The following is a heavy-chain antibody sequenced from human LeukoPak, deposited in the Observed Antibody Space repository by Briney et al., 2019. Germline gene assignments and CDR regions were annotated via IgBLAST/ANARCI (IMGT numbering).Heavy chain of an antibody. CDR3: ATAAARGYSYGRRVFNY. J-gene: IGHJ4*02. CDR2: VYPEDGET. CDR1: GYTFTDYY. D-gene: IGHD5-18*01. Sequence: ASVKVSCKVSGYTFTDYYMHWVQQAPGKGLEWMGLVYPEDGETIYAEKFQGRVTITADTSTDTAYMELSSLRSEDTAVYYCATAAARGYSYGRRVFNYWGQGTLVTVSS. V-gene: IGHV1-69-2*01.